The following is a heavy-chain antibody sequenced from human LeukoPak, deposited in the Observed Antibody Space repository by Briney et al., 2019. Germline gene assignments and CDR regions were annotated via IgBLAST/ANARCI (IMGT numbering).Heavy chain of an antibody. CDR2: INPNSGGT. V-gene: IGHV1-2*06. CDR1: GYTFTGYY. Sequence: ASVKVSCTASGYTFTGYYMHWVRQAPGQGLEWMGRINPNSGGTNYAQKFQGRVTMTRDTSISTAYMELSRLRSDDTAVYYCARVCVRGAFDIWGQGTMVTVSS. J-gene: IGHJ3*02. CDR3: ARVCVRGAFDI. D-gene: IGHD3-10*02.